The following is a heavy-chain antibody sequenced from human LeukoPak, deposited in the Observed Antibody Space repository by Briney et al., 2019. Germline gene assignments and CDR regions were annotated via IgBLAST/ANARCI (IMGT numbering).Heavy chain of an antibody. J-gene: IGHJ4*02. V-gene: IGHV3-53*01. CDR2: IYTDGST. CDR1: GFTFSSNY. CDR3: ARDRSSGSDFIFDY. Sequence: GGSLRLSCAASGFTFSSNYMNWVRQAPGMGLEWVSVIYTDGSTYYADSVRGRFTISRDNSKNTLYLQMNTLRGEDTSVYYCARDRSSGSDFIFDYWGQGTLVTVSS. D-gene: IGHD3-22*01.